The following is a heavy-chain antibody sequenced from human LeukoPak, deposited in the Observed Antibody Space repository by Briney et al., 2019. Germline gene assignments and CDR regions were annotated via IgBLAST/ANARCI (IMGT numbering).Heavy chain of an antibody. CDR3: AKVPYDYYDSSGYGGYFDY. Sequence: GGSLRLPCAASGFTFSSYGMHWVRQAPGKGLEWVAFIRYDGSNKYYADSVKGRFTISRDNSKNTLYLQMNSLRAEDTAVYYCAKVPYDYYDSSGYGGYFDYWGQGTLVTVSS. V-gene: IGHV3-30*02. J-gene: IGHJ4*02. CDR1: GFTFSSYG. CDR2: IRYDGSNK. D-gene: IGHD3-22*01.